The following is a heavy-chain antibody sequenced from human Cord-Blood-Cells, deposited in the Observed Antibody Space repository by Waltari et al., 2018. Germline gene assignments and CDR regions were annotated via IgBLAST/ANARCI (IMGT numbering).Heavy chain of an antibody. CDR2: INHSGST. Sequence: QVQLQQWGAGLLKPSETLSLTCAVYGGSFRGSYWSWIRQPPGKGLEWIGEINHSGSTNYNPSLKSRVTISVDTSKNQFSLKLSSVTAADTAVYYCARGGLEYFQHWGQGTLVTVSS. J-gene: IGHJ1*01. V-gene: IGHV4-34*01. CDR3: ARGGLEYFQH. CDR1: GGSFRGSY.